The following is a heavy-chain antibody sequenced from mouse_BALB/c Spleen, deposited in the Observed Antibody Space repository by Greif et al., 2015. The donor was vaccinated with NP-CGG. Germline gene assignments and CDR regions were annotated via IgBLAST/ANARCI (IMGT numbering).Heavy chain of an antibody. CDR2: INPSNGRT. CDR3: ARFGNSYAMDY. CDR1: GYTFTSYW. D-gene: IGHD2-1*01. J-gene: IGHJ4*01. V-gene: IGHV1S81*02. Sequence: VQLQQSGAELVKPGASVKLSCKASGYTFTSYWMHWVKQRPGQGLEWNGEINPSNGRTNYNEKFKSKATLTVDKSSSTAYMQLSSLTSEDSAVYYCARFGNSYAMDYWGQGTSVTVPS.